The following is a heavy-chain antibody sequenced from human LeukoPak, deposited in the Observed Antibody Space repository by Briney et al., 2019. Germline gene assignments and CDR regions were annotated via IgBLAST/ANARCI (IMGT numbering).Heavy chain of an antibody. CDR3: AKWGDYDVLTGYYDPDY. CDR1: GFTFSNYA. V-gene: IGHV3-23*01. CDR2: ITGSGGST. D-gene: IGHD3-9*01. J-gene: IGHJ4*02. Sequence: GASLRLSCAASGFTFSNYAMSWVRQAPGKGLEWVSAITGSGGSTYYADSVKGRFTISRGNSKNTLYLQMNSLRAEDTAVYYCAKWGDYDVLTGYYDPDYWGQGTLVTVSS.